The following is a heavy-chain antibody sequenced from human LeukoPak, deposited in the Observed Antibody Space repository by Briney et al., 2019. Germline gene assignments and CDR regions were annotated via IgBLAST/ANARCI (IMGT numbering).Heavy chain of an antibody. CDR2: IYNSRTT. Sequence: PSETLSLTCTVSGDSISSTSYYWDWLRQPPGTGLEWIGSIYNSRTTYYNPSLKRRVTISVDTSKNQFSLKVSSVTAADTAVYYCASRVYGLGSFNYWGQGTLVTVSS. J-gene: IGHJ4*01. V-gene: IGHV4-39*01. D-gene: IGHD3-10*01. CDR1: GDSISSTSYY. CDR3: ASRVYGLGSFNY.